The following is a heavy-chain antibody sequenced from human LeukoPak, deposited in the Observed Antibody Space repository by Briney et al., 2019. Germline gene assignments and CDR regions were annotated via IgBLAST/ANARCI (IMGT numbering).Heavy chain of an antibody. CDR1: GFTFSSYA. V-gene: IGHV3-30*01. CDR2: ISYDGSNK. J-gene: IGHJ4*02. Sequence: GGSLRPSCAASGFTFSSYAMHWVRQAPGKGLEWVAVISYDGSNKYYADSVKGRFTISRDNSKNTLYLQMNSLRAEDTAVYYCARDQKYYYDSSGYLAWGQGTLVTVSS. CDR3: ARDQKYYYDSSGYLA. D-gene: IGHD3-22*01.